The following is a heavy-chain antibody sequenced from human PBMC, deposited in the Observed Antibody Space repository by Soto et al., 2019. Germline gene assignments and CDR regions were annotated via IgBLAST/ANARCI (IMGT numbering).Heavy chain of an antibody. CDR1: GFTFSDYV. D-gene: IGHD2-8*01. V-gene: IGHV3-23*01. CDR3: AKGTRNCSKGVCVMMDY. J-gene: IGHJ4*02. Sequence: EVQVLDSGAGLGQPGGSLRLSCAASGFTFSDYVMNWVRQSPGKGLEWVSAVSSSGSSTYYADSVKGRFTIARDNSKNTQYLQMDSLGANDTAVYYCAKGTRNCSKGVCVMMDYWGQGTLVNVSS. CDR2: VSSSGSST.